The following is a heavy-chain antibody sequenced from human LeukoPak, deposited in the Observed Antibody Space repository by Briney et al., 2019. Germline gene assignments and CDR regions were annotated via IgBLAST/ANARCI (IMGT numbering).Heavy chain of an antibody. V-gene: IGHV1-18*01. J-gene: IGHJ6*02. D-gene: IGHD5-12*01. Sequence: ASVKVSCKASGYTFTSYGISWVRQAPGQGLEWMGWISAYNGNTNYAQKLQSRVTMTTDTSTSTAYMELRSLRSDDTAVYYCARILDIVARGGPYYYGMDVWGQGTTVTVSS. CDR2: ISAYNGNT. CDR1: GYTFTSYG. CDR3: ARILDIVARGGPYYYGMDV.